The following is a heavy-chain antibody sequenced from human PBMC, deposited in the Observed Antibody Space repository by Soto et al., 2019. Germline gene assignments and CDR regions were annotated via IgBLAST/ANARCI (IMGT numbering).Heavy chain of an antibody. V-gene: IGHV3-33*01. CDR3: ARDRYYYDSSGYYYGPFDY. CDR2: IWYDGSNK. D-gene: IGHD3-22*01. J-gene: IGHJ4*02. CDR1: GFTFSSYG. Sequence: GGSLRLSCAASGFTFSSYGMHWVRQAPGKGLEWVAVIWYDGSNKYYADSVKGRCTISRDNSKNTLYLQMNSLRAEDTAVYYCARDRYYYDSSGYYYGPFDYWGPGTLVTVSS.